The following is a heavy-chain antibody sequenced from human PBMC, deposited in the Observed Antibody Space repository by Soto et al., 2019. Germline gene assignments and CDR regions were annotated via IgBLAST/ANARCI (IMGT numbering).Heavy chain of an antibody. D-gene: IGHD3-3*01. CDR1: GASITSGDYS. J-gene: IGHJ5*02. CDR2: IYHTGTT. Sequence: QVQLQESGPGLVKPSQTLSLTCTVSGASITSGDYSWNWLRQPQGKGLEWIGYIYHTGTTYYNPSIQSRVTISVDTSMNQFSLKLRSVTAADTAVYYCVREGLTMYGVLTPSFDPGGQGTLVTVSS. CDR3: VREGLTMYGVLTPSFDP. V-gene: IGHV4-30-4*01.